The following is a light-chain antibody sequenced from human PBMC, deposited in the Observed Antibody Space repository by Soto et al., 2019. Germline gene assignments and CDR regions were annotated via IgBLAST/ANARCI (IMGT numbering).Light chain of an antibody. CDR3: QQSYSWIT. CDR2: AAS. J-gene: IGKJ5*01. Sequence: DIQMTHSARFVFGSXCGGVTITCRASQSISSYLNWYQQKPGKAPKLPIYAASSLQSGVPSRFSGSGSGTDFTLTISSLQPEDFATYYCQQSYSWITFGQGTRLEIK. CDR1: QSISSY. V-gene: IGKV1-39*01.